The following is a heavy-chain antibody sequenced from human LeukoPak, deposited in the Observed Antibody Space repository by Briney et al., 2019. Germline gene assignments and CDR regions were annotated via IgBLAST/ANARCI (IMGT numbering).Heavy chain of an antibody. CDR3: AKDGGLWVSAHWGDS. CDR1: GFTFSSYG. J-gene: IGHJ4*02. D-gene: IGHD7-27*01. Sequence: GRSLRLSCVESGFTFSSYGMHWVRQAPGKGLEWVAVIGYDGSEIYYADSVKGRFTVSRDNSENTLFLQMNSLRAEDTAVYYCAKDGGLWVSAHWGDSWGRGTLVTVSS. CDR2: IGYDGSEI. V-gene: IGHV3-33*06.